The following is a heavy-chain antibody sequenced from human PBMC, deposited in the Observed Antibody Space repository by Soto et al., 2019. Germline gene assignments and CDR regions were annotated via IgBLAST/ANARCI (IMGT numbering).Heavy chain of an antibody. CDR3: VKVLGPPPWSYCYYYYGMDV. V-gene: IGHV3-23*01. J-gene: IGHJ6*02. D-gene: IGHD1-26*01. CDR1: GFTFSSYA. CDR2: ISGSGGST. Sequence: PWGSLRLSCAASGFTFSSYAMSWVRQAPGKGLEWVSAISGSGGSTYYADSVKGRFTISRDNYKNTLYLQMNSLRAEDPAVYYCVKVLGPPPWSYCYYYYGMDVWGQGTTVHVSS.